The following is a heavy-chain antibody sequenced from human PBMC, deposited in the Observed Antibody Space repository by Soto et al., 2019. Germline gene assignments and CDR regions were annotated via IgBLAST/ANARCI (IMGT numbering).Heavy chain of an antibody. CDR3: ARDGDPSYGDYYYGMDV. D-gene: IGHD5-18*01. CDR1: GYTFTGYY. V-gene: IGHV1-2*02. J-gene: IGHJ6*02. Sequence: VASVKVSCKASGYTFTGYYMHWVRQAPGQGLEWMGWINPNSGGTNYAQKFQGRVTMTRDTSISTAYMELSRLRSDDTAVYYCARDGDPSYGDYYYGMDVWGQGTTVTVSS. CDR2: INPNSGGT.